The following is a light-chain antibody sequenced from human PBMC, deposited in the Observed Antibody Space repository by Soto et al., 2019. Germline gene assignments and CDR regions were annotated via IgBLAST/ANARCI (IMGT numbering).Light chain of an antibody. J-gene: IGKJ1*01. V-gene: IGKV1-5*01. CDR3: QQYNSYSWT. CDR1: QSISSC. Sequence: DIQRTQSPSTLSASVGDRVTITGRASQSISSCVAWYQQKPGKAPKLLIYDASSLQSGVPSRFSGSGSGTEFTLTTSSLQPDDFATYYCQQYNSYSWTFGQGTKVDI. CDR2: DAS.